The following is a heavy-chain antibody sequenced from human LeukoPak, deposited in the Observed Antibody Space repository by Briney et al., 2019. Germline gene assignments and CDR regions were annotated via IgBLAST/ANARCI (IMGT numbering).Heavy chain of an antibody. CDR1: GFTFSSYA. CDR2: ISPSVDRT. Sequence: PGGSLRLSCAASGFTFSSYAMSWVRQAPGKGLEWISVISPSVDRTSNAEYVEGRFTISPDNTRNTAYMQMNSLRDEDTGVYYCAIMHGYYDGSGFWVQWGQGTLVTVSS. V-gene: IGHV3-23*01. D-gene: IGHD3-22*01. CDR3: AIMHGYYDGSGFWVQ. J-gene: IGHJ4*02.